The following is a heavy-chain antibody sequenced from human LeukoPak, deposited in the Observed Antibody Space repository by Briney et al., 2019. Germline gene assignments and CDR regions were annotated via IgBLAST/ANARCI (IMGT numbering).Heavy chain of an antibody. D-gene: IGHD6-19*01. J-gene: IGHJ4*02. CDR1: GGSINSADYY. V-gene: IGHV4-31*03. CDR3: AKEATRVAVAVLGLFDY. CDR2: IDFRGST. Sequence: SETLSLTCSVSGGSINSADYYWTWIRQHPGKGLEWIGYIDFRGSTYYNPSLKSRVIISIDTSKNQFSLKVSSVTAADTAVYYCAKEATRVAVAVLGLFDYWGQGTLVTVSS.